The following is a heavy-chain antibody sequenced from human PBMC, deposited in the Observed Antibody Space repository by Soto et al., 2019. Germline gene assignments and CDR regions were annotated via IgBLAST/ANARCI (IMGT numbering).Heavy chain of an antibody. V-gene: IGHV4-31*03. CDR1: GYSISSGGYY. Sequence: SETLSLTCTVSGYSISSGGYYWSCIRQHAGKCLEWIRYIYDSGSTYNNTSLKSRVTISVDTAKNPVSLKLSAVTAADTAVYYCASVTAAGFDIWGQGTMVTVSS. CDR3: ASVTAAGFDI. D-gene: IGHD6-13*01. CDR2: IYDSGST. J-gene: IGHJ3*02.